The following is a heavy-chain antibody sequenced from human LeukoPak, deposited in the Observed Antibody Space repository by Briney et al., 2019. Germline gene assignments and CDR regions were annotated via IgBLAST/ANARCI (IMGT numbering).Heavy chain of an antibody. CDR3: ARGGSSWYTWFDP. CDR2: IYYSGST. V-gene: IGHV4-59*01. Sequence: PSETLPLTCTVSGGSISSYYWSWIRQPPGKGLEWIGYIYYSGSTNYSPSLKSRVTISVDTSKNQFSLKLSSVTAADTAVYYCARGGSSWYTWFDPWGQRTLVTVSS. J-gene: IGHJ5*02. D-gene: IGHD6-13*01. CDR1: GGSISSYY.